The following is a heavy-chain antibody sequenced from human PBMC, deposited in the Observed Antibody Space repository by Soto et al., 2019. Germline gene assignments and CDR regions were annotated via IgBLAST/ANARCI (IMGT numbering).Heavy chain of an antibody. CDR2: IWYDGSNK. D-gene: IGHD5-12*01. CDR1: GFTFSGYG. J-gene: IGHJ3*02. Sequence: GGSPRLSCAASGFTFSGYGLHWVRQAPGKGLEWVAVIWYDGSNKYYADSVKGRFTISRDNSKNTLYLQMNSLRAEDTAVYYCARDGYHAFDIWGQGTMVTVSS. V-gene: IGHV3-33*01. CDR3: ARDGYHAFDI.